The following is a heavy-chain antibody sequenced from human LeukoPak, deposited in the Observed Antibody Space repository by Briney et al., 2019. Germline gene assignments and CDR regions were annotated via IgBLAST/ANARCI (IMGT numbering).Heavy chain of an antibody. J-gene: IGHJ4*02. CDR1: GGSISSYY. CDR2: IYYSGST. D-gene: IGHD3-22*01. Sequence: SETLSLTCTVSGGSISSYYWSWIRQPPGKGLEWIGYIYYSGSTNYNPSLKSRVTISADTSRNQFSLKLSSVTAADTAVYYCARSPSGYRFDYWGQGILVTVSS. CDR3: ARSPSGYRFDY. V-gene: IGHV4-59*01.